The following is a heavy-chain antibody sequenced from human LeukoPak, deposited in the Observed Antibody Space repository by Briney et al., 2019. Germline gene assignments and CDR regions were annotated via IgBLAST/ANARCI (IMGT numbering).Heavy chain of an antibody. D-gene: IGHD6-19*01. J-gene: IGHJ4*02. CDR2: IYHSGST. Sequence: SETLSLTCTVSGYSISMGYYWGWIRQPPGKGLEWIGSIYHSGSTYYNPSLKSRVSISVDTSKNQFSLKLSSVTAADTAVYYCASQYSSGWYVFGGWGQGTLVTVSS. CDR3: ASQYSSGWYVFGG. V-gene: IGHV4-38-2*02. CDR1: GYSISMGYY.